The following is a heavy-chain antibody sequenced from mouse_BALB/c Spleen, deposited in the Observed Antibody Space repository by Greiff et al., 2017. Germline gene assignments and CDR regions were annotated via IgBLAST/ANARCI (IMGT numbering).Heavy chain of an antibody. CDR1: SYTFTDYA. CDR3: ARSGGSSWDYAMDY. V-gene: IGHV1-67*01. J-gene: IGHJ4*01. D-gene: IGHD1-1*01. CDR2: ISTYYGNT. Sequence: VKLVESGPELVRPGVSVKISCKGSSYTFTDYAMHWVKQSHAKSLEWIGVISTYYGNTNYNQKFKGKATMTVDKSSSTAYMELARMTSEDSAVYYCARSGGSSWDYAMDYWGQGTSVTVSS.